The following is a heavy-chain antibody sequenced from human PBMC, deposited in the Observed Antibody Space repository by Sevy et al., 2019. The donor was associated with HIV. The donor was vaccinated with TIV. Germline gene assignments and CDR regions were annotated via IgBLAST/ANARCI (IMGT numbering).Heavy chain of an antibody. CDR3: ATSPGYSTRFDH. CDR1: GKSFKTFW. V-gene: IGHV5-51*01. CDR2: INPDGSDT. J-gene: IGHJ4*02. D-gene: IGHD2-8*01. Sequence: SGKSFKTFWVAWVRQMPGKGPEWMGTINPDGSDTRYRPFFRGQVTISADKSMNTAFLQWNSLKASDTAIYYCATSPGYSTRFDHWGPGTLVTVSS.